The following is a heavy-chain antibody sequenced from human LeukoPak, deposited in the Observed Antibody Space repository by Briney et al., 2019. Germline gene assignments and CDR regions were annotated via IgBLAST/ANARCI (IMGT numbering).Heavy chain of an antibody. CDR1: GDSVSRNSAA. Sequence: SQTLSLTCAISGDSVSRNSAAWSWIRQSPSRGLQWLGRTYYRSKWYGDYAVSVKSRITINADTSKHQFSLELNSVTPEDTAIYYCARANIPVSRISYFDSWGQGTLVTVSS. CDR2: TYYRSKWYG. V-gene: IGHV6-1*01. D-gene: IGHD6-19*01. CDR3: ARANIPVSRISYFDS. J-gene: IGHJ4*02.